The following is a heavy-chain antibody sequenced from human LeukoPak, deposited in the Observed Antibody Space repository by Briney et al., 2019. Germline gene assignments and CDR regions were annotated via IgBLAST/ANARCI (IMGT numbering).Heavy chain of an antibody. CDR3: ARQNYGSAPLRY. CDR2: INHSGST. J-gene: IGHJ4*02. Sequence: KPSETLSLTCAVYGGSFSDYYWNWIRQPPGKGLEWIGEINHSGSTNYNPSLKSRVTISVDTSKNQFSLKLSSVTAADTAVYFCARQNYGSAPLRYWGQGTLVTVSS. V-gene: IGHV4-34*01. D-gene: IGHD3-10*01. CDR1: GGSFSDYY.